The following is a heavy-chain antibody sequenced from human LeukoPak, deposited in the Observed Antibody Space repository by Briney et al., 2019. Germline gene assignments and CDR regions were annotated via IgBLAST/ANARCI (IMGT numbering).Heavy chain of an antibody. D-gene: IGHD3-10*01. CDR1: GGSISSGGYY. CDR2: IYHSGST. CDR3: ARGDLSGINWFDP. J-gene: IGHJ5*02. Sequence: KPSETLSLTCTVSGGSISSGGYYWSWIRQPPGKGLEWIGYIYHSGSTYYNPSLKSRVTISVDTSKNQLSLKLISVTAADTAVYYCARGDLSGINWFDPWGQGTLVTVSS. V-gene: IGHV4-30-2*02.